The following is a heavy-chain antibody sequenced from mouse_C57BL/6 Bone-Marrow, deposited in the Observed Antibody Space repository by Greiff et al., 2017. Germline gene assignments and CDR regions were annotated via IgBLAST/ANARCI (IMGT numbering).Heavy chain of an antibody. CDR3: AITTVVARGYYAMDY. CDR2: IHPSDSDT. D-gene: IGHD1-1*01. J-gene: IGHJ4*01. CDR1: GYTFTSYW. Sequence: QVQLQQPGAELVKPGASVKVSCKASGYTFTSYWMHWVKQRPGQGLEWIGRIHPSDSDTIYNQKFKGKATLTVDKSSSTAYMQLSSLTSEDSAVYYCAITTVVARGYYAMDYWGQGTSVTVSS. V-gene: IGHV1-74*01.